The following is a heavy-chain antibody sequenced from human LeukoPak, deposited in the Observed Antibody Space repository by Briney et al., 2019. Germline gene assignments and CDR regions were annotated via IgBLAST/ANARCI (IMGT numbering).Heavy chain of an antibody. CDR2: IYYSGST. J-gene: IGHJ2*01. CDR3: ARLGRTSYWYFDL. V-gene: IGHV4-59*08. CDR1: GGSISSYY. D-gene: IGHD2-2*01. Sequence: SETPSLTRTVSGGSISSYYWSWIRQPPGKGLGWIGYIYYSGSTNYNPSLKSRVTISVDTSKNQFSLKLSSVTAADTAVYYCARLGRTSYWYFDLWGRGTLVTVSS.